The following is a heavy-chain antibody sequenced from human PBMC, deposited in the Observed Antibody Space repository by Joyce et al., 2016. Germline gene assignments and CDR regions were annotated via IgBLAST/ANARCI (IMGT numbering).Heavy chain of an antibody. V-gene: IGHV4-34*01. J-gene: IGHJ3*02. CDR2: IDRTGTT. CDR3: ARGRSSGRPFDAFNI. CDR1: GESFSDYY. Sequence: QVQLQQWGAGLLKPSETLSLTCAVYGESFSDYYWSWIRQPPGKGLEWIGEIDRTGTTNYNPSLTSRVAISVDTSKNYFSLKLKSVTAADTAVYYCARGRSSGRPFDAFNIWGQGTIVTVSS. D-gene: IGHD6-19*01.